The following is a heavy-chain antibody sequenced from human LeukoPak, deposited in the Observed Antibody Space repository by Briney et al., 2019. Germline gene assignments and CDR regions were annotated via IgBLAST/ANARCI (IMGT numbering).Heavy chain of an antibody. CDR3: ANDRLTIFGVVTLYYFDY. Sequence: PGGSLRLSCAASGFTFSSYAMSWVRQAPGKGLEWVSDISGSGGSTYYADSVKGRFTISRDNSKNTLYLQMNSLRAEDTAVYYCANDRLTIFGVVTLYYFDYWGQGTLVTVSS. V-gene: IGHV3-23*01. CDR2: ISGSGGST. J-gene: IGHJ4*02. D-gene: IGHD3-3*01. CDR1: GFTFSSYA.